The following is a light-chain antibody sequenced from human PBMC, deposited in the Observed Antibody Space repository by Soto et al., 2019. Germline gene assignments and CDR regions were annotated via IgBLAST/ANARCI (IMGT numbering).Light chain of an antibody. V-gene: IGKV3-20*01. CDR2: GAS. CDR3: QQYGRSPA. J-gene: IGKJ4*01. Sequence: PGERATLSCRASRSVSSSYLAWYQQKPGQAPRLLIYGASSRATGIPDRFSGSGSGTDFTLTISRLEPEDFAVYYCQQYGRSPAFGGGTKVEIK. CDR1: RSVSSSY.